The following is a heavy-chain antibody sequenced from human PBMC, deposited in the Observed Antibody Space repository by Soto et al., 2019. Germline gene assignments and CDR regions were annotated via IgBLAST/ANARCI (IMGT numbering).Heavy chain of an antibody. CDR3: AKSIYDISSYYYYGMDV. Sequence: SCAASGFTFSSYWMHWVRQAPGKGLVWVSRINSDGSSTSYADSVKGRFSISRDNSKNTLYLQMNSLRAEDTAVYFCAKSIYDISSYYYYGMDVWGQGTTVTVSS. D-gene: IGHD6-6*01. V-gene: IGHV3-74*01. CDR2: INSDGSST. J-gene: IGHJ6*02. CDR1: GFTFSSYW.